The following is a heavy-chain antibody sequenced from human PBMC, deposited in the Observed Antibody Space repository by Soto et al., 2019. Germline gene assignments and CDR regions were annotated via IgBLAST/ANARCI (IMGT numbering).Heavy chain of an antibody. CDR3: ARDLYDYVWGSYRYYFDY. Sequence: ASVKVSCKASGGTSSSYAISWVRQAPGQGLEWMGGIIPIFGTANYAQKFQGRVTITADESTSTAYMELSSLRSEDTAVYYCARDLYDYVWGSYRYYFDYWGQGTLVTVSS. V-gene: IGHV1-69*13. D-gene: IGHD3-16*02. J-gene: IGHJ4*02. CDR2: IIPIFGTA. CDR1: GGTSSSYA.